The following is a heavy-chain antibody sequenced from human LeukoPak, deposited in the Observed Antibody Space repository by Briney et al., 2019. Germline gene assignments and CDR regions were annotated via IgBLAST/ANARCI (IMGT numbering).Heavy chain of an antibody. CDR3: AIVSIVVVTAARQDLDC. CDR1: GFTFYDYA. J-gene: IGHJ4*02. V-gene: IGHV3-23*01. Sequence: PGGSLRLSCAASGFTFYDYAMSWVRQAPGKGLEWVSSTSGSGDDTYYAESVKGRFTIPRDSSKKTVYLQMNRLRIEDTAVYYCAIVSIVVVTAARQDLDCWGQGTLVTVS. CDR2: TSGSGDDT. D-gene: IGHD2-2*01.